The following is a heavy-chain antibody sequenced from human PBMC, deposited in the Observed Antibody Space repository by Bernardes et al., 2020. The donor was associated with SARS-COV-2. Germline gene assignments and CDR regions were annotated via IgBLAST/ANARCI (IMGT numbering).Heavy chain of an antibody. V-gene: IGHV4-59*08. CDR3: ARHGGYDFWKGAYYFDS. Sequence: SETLSLTCTVSGGSIPSNYWSWVRQSPGKGLEWIGSIYYNGNTNTKYNPSLNSRVTISVDTSKNQFSLTLSSVTAADTAVYYCARHGGYDFWKGAYYFDSWGQGSLVTVSS. CDR1: GGSIPSNY. J-gene: IGHJ4*02. D-gene: IGHD3-3*01. CDR2: IYYNGNT.